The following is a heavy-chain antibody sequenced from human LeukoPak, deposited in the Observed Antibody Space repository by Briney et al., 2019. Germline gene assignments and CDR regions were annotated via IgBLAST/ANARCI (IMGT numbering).Heavy chain of an antibody. V-gene: IGHV4-30-4*01. CDR2: IYYSGST. CDR1: GGSISSGDYY. CDR3: ARRRVDDYVWGSSFYY. J-gene: IGHJ4*02. Sequence: PSETLSLTCTVSGGSISSGDYYWSWIRQPPGKGLEWIGYIYYSGSTYYNPSLKSRVTISVDTSKNQFSLKLSSVTAADTAVYYCARRRVDDYVWGSSFYYWGQGTLVTVSS. D-gene: IGHD3-16*01.